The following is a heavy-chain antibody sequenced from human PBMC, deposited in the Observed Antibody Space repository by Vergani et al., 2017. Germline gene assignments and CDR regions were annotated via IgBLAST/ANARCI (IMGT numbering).Heavy chain of an antibody. CDR2: ISGSGGST. CDR3: AKVGYYDSSGYYSEAGFDY. Sequence: EVQLLESGGGLVQPEGSLRLSCAASGFTFSSYAMSWVRQAPGKGLEWVSAISGSGGSTYYADSVKGRFTISRDNSKNTLYLQMNSLRAEDTAVYYCAKVGYYDSSGYYSEAGFDYWGQGTLVTVSS. J-gene: IGHJ4*02. D-gene: IGHD3-22*01. CDR1: GFTFSSYA. V-gene: IGHV3-23*01.